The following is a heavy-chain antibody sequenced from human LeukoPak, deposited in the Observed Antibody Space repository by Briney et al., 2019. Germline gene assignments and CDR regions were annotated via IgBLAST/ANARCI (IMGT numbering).Heavy chain of an antibody. CDR3: ARGSLTRTYYYDSSGYELDP. Sequence: GESLKISCKGSGYSFTSYWIGWVRQMPGKGLEWMGIIYPGDSDTRYSPSFQGQVTISADKSISTAYLQWSSLKASDTAMYYCARGSLTRTYYYDSSGYELDPWGQGTPVTVSS. J-gene: IGHJ5*02. D-gene: IGHD3-22*01. V-gene: IGHV5-51*01. CDR2: IYPGDSDT. CDR1: GYSFTSYW.